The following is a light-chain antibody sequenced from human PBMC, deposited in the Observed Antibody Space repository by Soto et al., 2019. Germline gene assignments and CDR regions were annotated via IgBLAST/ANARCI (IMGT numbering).Light chain of an antibody. CDR2: EVT. J-gene: IGLJ3*02. Sequence: QSALTQPPSVCGSPGQSVTISCIGTSSDIGSYNRVSWYQQSPGTAPKLIVYEVTNRPSGVAGRFSGSKSGNTASLTISGLQAEDEADYYCTSYTTRTALVFGGGTKVTVL. V-gene: IGLV2-18*02. CDR3: TSYTTRTALV. CDR1: SSDIGSYNR.